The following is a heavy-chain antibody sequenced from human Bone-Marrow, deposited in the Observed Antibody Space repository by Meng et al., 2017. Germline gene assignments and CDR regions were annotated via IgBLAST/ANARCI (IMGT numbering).Heavy chain of an antibody. CDR2: INTNTGNP. CDR3: ARIVAAAGMIAWFDP. Sequence: QVQLVQLWAEVKKPGASVKVSCKASGYTFTSYAMSWVRQAPGQGLEWMGWINTNTGNPTYAQGFTGRFVFSLDTSVSTAYLQISSLKTEDTAVYYCARIVAAAGMIAWFDPWGQGTLVTVSS. CDR1: GYTFTSYA. V-gene: IGHV7-4-1*02. D-gene: IGHD6-13*01. J-gene: IGHJ5*02.